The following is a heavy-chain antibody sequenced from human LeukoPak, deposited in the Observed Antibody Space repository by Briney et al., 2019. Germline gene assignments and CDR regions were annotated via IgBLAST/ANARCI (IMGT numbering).Heavy chain of an antibody. CDR3: ARHPIAAAAFDY. V-gene: IGHV5-51*01. D-gene: IGHD6-13*01. CDR1: GYSFTSYW. CDR2: IYPGDSDT. J-gene: IGHJ4*02. Sequence: GGSLKISCKGSGYSFTSYWIGWGRQMPGKGLEWMGIIYPGDSDTRYRPSFQGQVTISADKSISTAYLQWSSLKASDTAMYYCARHPIAAAAFDYWGQGTLVTVSS.